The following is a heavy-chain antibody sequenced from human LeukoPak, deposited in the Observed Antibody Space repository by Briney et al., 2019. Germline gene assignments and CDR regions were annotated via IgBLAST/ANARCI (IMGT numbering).Heavy chain of an antibody. CDR1: GGSISGYY. CDR2: IYYSGST. Sequence: PSETLSLTCTVSGGSISGYYWSWIRQPPGKGLEWIGYIYYSGSTNYNPSLKSRVTISVDTSKNQFSLKLNSVTAADTAVYYCARRIAVAGTVWFDPWGQGTLVTVSS. V-gene: IGHV4-59*01. CDR3: ARRIAVAGTVWFDP. D-gene: IGHD6-13*01. J-gene: IGHJ5*02.